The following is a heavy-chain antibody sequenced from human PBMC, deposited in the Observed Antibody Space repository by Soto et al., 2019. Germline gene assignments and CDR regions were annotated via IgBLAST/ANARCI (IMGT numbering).Heavy chain of an antibody. CDR1: GFTFSSYT. CDR3: ANKGGMDV. Sequence: EVPLVESGGGLVKPGGSLRLSCAASGFTFSSYTMNWVRQAPGKGLDWVSSISSSGSDKYYADSVKGRFTISRDNAKNSLYLQMNSLRADDTAVYYCANKGGMDVWGQGTTVTVSS. J-gene: IGHJ6*02. V-gene: IGHV3-21*02. CDR2: ISSSGSDK.